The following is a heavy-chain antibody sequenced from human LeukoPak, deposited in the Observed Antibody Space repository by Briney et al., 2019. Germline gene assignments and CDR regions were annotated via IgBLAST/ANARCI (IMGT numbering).Heavy chain of an antibody. CDR1: GYTFTSYY. J-gene: IGHJ6*02. V-gene: IGHV1-46*03. CDR2: INPSGGST. D-gene: IGHD1-14*01. Sequence: GASVKVSCKASGYTFTSYYMHWVRQAPGQGLEWMGIINPSGGSTSYAQKFQGRVTMTRDTSTSTVYMELSSLRSEDTAMYYCVIGLTTYYYYYGMDVWGQGTTVTVSS. CDR3: VIGLTTYYYYYGMDV.